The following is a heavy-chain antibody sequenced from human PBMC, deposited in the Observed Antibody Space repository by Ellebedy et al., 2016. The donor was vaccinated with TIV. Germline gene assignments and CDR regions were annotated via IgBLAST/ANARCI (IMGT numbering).Heavy chain of an antibody. CDR3: ARAERLRFLEWLLPLDY. CDR2: INAGNGNT. Sequence: AASVKDSCKASGYSFTSYALHWVRQAPGQRLQWMGWINAGNGNTKYSQKFQGRVTITRDTSASTAYMELSSLRSEDTAVYYCARAERLRFLEWLLPLDYWGQGTLVTVSS. J-gene: IGHJ4*02. V-gene: IGHV1-3*01. D-gene: IGHD3-3*01. CDR1: GYSFTSYA.